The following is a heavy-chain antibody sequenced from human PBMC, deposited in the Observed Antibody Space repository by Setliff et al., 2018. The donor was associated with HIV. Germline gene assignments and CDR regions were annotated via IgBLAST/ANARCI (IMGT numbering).Heavy chain of an antibody. CDR1: GFTFSSYE. CDR2: ISSSGFPI. CDR3: VRGTLDF. J-gene: IGHJ4*02. Sequence: PGGSLRLSCAASGFTFSSYEMNWVRQAPGKGLEWVAQISSSGFPIYYADSVRGRFTASRDNGKNSLFLQMNSLRAEDTAVYYCVRGTLDFWGQGNLVTVSS. V-gene: IGHV3-48*03.